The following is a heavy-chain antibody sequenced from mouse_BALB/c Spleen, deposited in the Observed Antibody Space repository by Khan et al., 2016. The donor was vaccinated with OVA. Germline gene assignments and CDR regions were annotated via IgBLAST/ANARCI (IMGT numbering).Heavy chain of an antibody. V-gene: IGHV5-6-5*01. CDR3: GREGTTAPFAY. CDR1: GFTFSSYA. CDR2: ISSDGST. Sequence: EVELVESGGGLVKPGGSLKLSCAASGFTFSSYAMSWVRQTPEKRLEWVASISSDGSTYYPDSVKGRFTISRDNARNILYLHMSSLRSEETAMYCGGREGTTAPFAYWGQGTLVTVSA. D-gene: IGHD1-2*01. J-gene: IGHJ3*01.